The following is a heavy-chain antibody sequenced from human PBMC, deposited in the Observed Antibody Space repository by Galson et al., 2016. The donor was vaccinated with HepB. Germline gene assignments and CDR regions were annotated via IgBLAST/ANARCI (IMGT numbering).Heavy chain of an antibody. CDR3: ARDGGNRGSYSGGGAFDI. CDR2: IYADENT. D-gene: IGHD1-26*01. Sequence: SLRLSCAASGITASLQYMSWVRQAPGKGLEWVSIIYADENTYYTDSVKGRFAISRDTSKNTVYLQMKSLGAEDTAMYYCARDGGNRGSYSGGGAFDIGGQGAMVTVSS. V-gene: IGHV3-53*01. CDR1: GITASLQY. J-gene: IGHJ3*02.